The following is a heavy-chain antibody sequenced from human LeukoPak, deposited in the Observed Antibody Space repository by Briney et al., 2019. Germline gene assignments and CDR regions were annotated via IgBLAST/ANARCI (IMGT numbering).Heavy chain of an antibody. D-gene: IGHD3-10*01. CDR3: ARDLAAMVRGGFDP. J-gene: IGHJ5*02. CDR1: GFTFSSYG. CDR2: ISYDGSNK. Sequence: GGSLRLSCAASGFTFSSYGMHWVRQAPGKGLEWVAVISYDGSNKYYADSVKGRFTISRDNSKNTLYLQMNSLRAEDTAVYYCARDLAAMVRGGFDPWGQGTLVTVSS. V-gene: IGHV3-30*19.